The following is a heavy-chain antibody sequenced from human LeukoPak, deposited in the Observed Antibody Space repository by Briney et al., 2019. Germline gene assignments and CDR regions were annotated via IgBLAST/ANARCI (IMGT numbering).Heavy chain of an antibody. Sequence: GGSLRLSCPASGFTFISYSMNWVRQAPGKGLEGVSSISSSRSYIYYADSVKDRFTISRDNAKNSLYLQMNSLRAEDTAVYYCARRSEVVVVVDATFFDYWGQGTLVTVSS. V-gene: IGHV3-21*01. CDR1: GFTFISYS. CDR2: ISSSRSYI. D-gene: IGHD2-15*01. J-gene: IGHJ4*02. CDR3: ARRSEVVVVVDATFFDY.